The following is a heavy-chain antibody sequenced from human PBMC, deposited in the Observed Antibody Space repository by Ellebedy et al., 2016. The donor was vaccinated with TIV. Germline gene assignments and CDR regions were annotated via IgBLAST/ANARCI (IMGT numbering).Heavy chain of an antibody. J-gene: IGHJ4*02. D-gene: IGHD3-22*01. CDR2: IYSGGST. Sequence: PGGSLRLSCAASGFTFSSYAMSRVRQAPGKGLEWVSVIYSGGSTYYADAVKGRFTICRDNSKNTLYLQMNSLRAEDTAVYYCESLSSGRWFVDYWGQGTLVTVSS. CDR3: ESLSSGRWFVDY. V-gene: IGHV3-66*01. CDR1: GFTFSSYA.